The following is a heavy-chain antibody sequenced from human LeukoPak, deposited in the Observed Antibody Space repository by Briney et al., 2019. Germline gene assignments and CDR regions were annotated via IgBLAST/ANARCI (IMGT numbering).Heavy chain of an antibody. J-gene: IGHJ4*02. CDR3: AREVRSGWSLDY. V-gene: IGHV4-61*01. CDR1: GGSVSSGSYY. D-gene: IGHD6-19*01. CDR2: IYYSGST. Sequence: PSETLSLTCTVSGGSVSSGSYYWSWIRQPPGNGLDWIGYIYYSGSTNYNPSLKSRVTISVDTSKNKFSLKLSSVTAADTAVYYCAREVRSGWSLDYWGQGTLVTVSS.